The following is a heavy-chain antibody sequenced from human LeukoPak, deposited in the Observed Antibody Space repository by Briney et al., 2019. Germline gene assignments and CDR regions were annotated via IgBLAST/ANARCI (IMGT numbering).Heavy chain of an antibody. J-gene: IGHJ4*02. CDR3: ARKENVYYFFDY. CDR2: IYHSGTT. D-gene: IGHD3-10*01. V-gene: IGHV4-28*01. Sequence: PSETLSLTCAVSGYSITSSSWWGWIRQPPGKGLEWIGYIYHSGTTYYNPSLQSRVTMSVDTSKNQFSLKLSSVTAVDTAVYYCARKENVYYFFDYWGQGTLVTVSS. CDR1: GYSITSSSW.